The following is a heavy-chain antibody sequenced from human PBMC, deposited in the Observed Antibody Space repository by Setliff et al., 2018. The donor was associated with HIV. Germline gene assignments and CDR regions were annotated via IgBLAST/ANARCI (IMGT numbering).Heavy chain of an antibody. Sequence: GSGPTLVNPTQTLTLTCTFSGFSLSTSGVGVGWIRQPPGKALEWLALIYWNDDKRYSPSLKSRLTITNDTSKNQVVLTMTNMDPVDTATYYCAHFDKFWFDSSGYDNWFDPWGQGTLVTVSS. CDR3: AHFDKFWFDSSGYDNWFDP. CDR2: IYWNDDK. CDR1: GFSLSTSGVG. J-gene: IGHJ5*02. D-gene: IGHD3-22*01. V-gene: IGHV2-5*01.